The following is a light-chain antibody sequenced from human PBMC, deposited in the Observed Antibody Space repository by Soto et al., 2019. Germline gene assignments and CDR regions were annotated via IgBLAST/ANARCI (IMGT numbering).Light chain of an antibody. CDR1: QSISSW. CDR2: DAS. Sequence: DIQMTQSPSTLSASVGDRVAITCRASQSISSWLAWYQQKPGKAPKLLIYDASSLESGVPSRFSGSGSGTEFTLTISSLQPDDFATYYCQQHANYPITFGGGTKVDIK. V-gene: IGKV1-5*01. CDR3: QQHANYPIT. J-gene: IGKJ4*01.